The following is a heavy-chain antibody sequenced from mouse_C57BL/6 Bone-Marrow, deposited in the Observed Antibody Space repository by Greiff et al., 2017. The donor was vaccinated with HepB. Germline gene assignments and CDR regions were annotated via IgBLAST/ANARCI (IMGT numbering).Heavy chain of an antibody. V-gene: IGHV1-69*01. Sequence: QVQLQQPGAELVMPGASVKLSCKASGYTFTSSWMHWVNQRPGQGLEWIGEIDPSDSYTNYTQKFKGKSTLTVDKSSSTAYMQLSSLTSEDSAVYYCARCNSNFTLYYFDYWGQGTTLTVSS. J-gene: IGHJ2*01. D-gene: IGHD2-5*01. CDR3: ARCNSNFTLYYFDY. CDR1: GYTFTSSW. CDR2: IDPSDSYT.